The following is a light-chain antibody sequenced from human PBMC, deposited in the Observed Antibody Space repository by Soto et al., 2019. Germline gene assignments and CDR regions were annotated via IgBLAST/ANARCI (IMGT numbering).Light chain of an antibody. CDR1: QSISNW. Sequence: DIQMTQSPSTLSASVGERVTITCRASQSISNWLAWYQQKPGKAPKLLISGASSLESGVPSRFSGSGSGTDFTLTISSLQPDDFATYYCQQYDSYSYTFGQGTKLEIK. CDR2: GAS. CDR3: QQYDSYSYT. V-gene: IGKV1-5*01. J-gene: IGKJ2*01.